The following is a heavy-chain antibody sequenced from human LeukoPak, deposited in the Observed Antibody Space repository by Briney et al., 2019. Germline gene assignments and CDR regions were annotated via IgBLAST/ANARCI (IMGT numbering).Heavy chain of an antibody. CDR3: ARYCGGDCYSPHDAFDI. J-gene: IGHJ3*02. Sequence: GGSLRLSCAASGXTFSSYWMTWVRQAPGKGLEWVANIKLDGSENYYVDSVKGRFTISRDNAKNSLYLQMSSLRAEDTALYYCARYCGGDCYSPHDAFDIWGQGTIVIVTS. V-gene: IGHV3-7*04. CDR2: IKLDGSEN. CDR1: GXTFSSYW. D-gene: IGHD2-21*02.